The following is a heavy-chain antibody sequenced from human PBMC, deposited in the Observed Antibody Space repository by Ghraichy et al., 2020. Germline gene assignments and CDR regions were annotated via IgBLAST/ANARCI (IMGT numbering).Heavy chain of an antibody. V-gene: IGHV1-2*06. J-gene: IGHJ4*02. D-gene: IGHD1-7*01. CDR1: GSTFSTSY. CDR2: INPNSGGT. Sequence: ASVKVSCEASGSTFSTSYIHWVRQAPGQGLEWVGRINPNSGGTDHAQKFQDRVTMTRDTSINVVYMELSSLRSDDTAFFYCATVTTATTGAFAYWGQGTLVTVSS. CDR3: ATVTTATTGAFAY.